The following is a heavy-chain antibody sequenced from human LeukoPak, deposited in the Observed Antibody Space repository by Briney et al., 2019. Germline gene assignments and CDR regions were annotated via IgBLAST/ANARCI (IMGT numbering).Heavy chain of an antibody. V-gene: IGHV1-69*06. D-gene: IGHD6-13*01. Sequence: GASVKVSCKASGGTFSSYAISGVRQAPGQGLEWMGGIIPIFGTANYAHKFHGRVTITAEKSTRTAYMEMSSLRSEDTAVYYCASTRLDSSSWYRADAFDIWGQGTMVSVSS. CDR1: GGTFSSYA. CDR3: ASTRLDSSSWYRADAFDI. J-gene: IGHJ3*02. CDR2: IIPIFGTA.